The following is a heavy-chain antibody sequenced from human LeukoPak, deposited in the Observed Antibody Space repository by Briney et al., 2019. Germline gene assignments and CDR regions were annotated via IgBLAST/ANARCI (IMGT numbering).Heavy chain of an antibody. CDR3: ARDTHYYGSRSLDP. Sequence: ASVKVSCKASGYTFTGYYMHWVRQAPGQGLEWMGWINPNSGGTNYAQKFQGRVTMTRDTSISTAYMELSRLRSDDTAVYYCARDTHYYGSRSLDPWGQGTLVTVSS. D-gene: IGHD3-10*01. V-gene: IGHV1-2*02. J-gene: IGHJ5*02. CDR2: INPNSGGT. CDR1: GYTFTGYY.